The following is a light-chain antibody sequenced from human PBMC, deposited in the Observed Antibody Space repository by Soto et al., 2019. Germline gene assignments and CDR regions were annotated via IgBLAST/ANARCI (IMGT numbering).Light chain of an antibody. CDR3: QQRSNWPPIT. CDR1: QSVNNF. Sequence: ESVLTQSPGTLSLSPGERATLSWRSSQSVNNFLAWYQQKPGQAPRLLIYDASNRATGIPARFSGSGSGTDFTLTISSLEPEDFAVYYCQQRSNWPPITFGQGTRLEIK. V-gene: IGKV3-11*01. J-gene: IGKJ5*01. CDR2: DAS.